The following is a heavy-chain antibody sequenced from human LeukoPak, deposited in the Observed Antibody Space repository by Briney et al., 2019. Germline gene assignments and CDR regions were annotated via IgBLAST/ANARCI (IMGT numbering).Heavy chain of an antibody. Sequence: ASVKLSCKASGYTFTGYYMHWVRQAPGQGLEWMGWINPNSGGTNYAQKFQGRVTMTRDTSISTAYMELSRLRSDDTAVYYCARWGFGEFTFQHWGQGTLVTVSS. CDR1: GYTFTGYY. D-gene: IGHD3-10*01. CDR2: INPNSGGT. CDR3: ARWGFGEFTFQH. V-gene: IGHV1-2*02. J-gene: IGHJ1*01.